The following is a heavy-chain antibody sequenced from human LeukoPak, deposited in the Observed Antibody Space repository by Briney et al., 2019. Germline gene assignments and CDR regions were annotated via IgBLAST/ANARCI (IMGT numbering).Heavy chain of an antibody. J-gene: IGHJ4*02. Sequence: SETLSLTCAVYGGSFSGYYWSWIRQPPGKGLEWIGEINHSGSTNYNPSLKSRVTVSVDTSKNQFSLKLSSVTAADTAVYYCARGRYYDSSGDLYYFDYWGQGTLVTVSS. CDR2: INHSGST. V-gene: IGHV4-34*01. D-gene: IGHD3-22*01. CDR3: ARGRYYDSSGDLYYFDY. CDR1: GGSFSGYY.